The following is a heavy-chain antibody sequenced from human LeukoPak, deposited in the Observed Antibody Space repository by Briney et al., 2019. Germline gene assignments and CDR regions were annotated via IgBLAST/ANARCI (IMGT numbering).Heavy chain of an antibody. Sequence: PGGSLRLSCAASGFTFSSYGMSWVRQAPGKGLEWVSGISGSGGSTYYADSVKGRFTISRDNSKNTLYLQMNSLRAEDTAVYYCAKEIHDSSGYYSYFEYWGQGTLVTVSS. CDR3: AKEIHDSSGYYSYFEY. V-gene: IGHV3-23*01. J-gene: IGHJ4*02. CDR2: ISGSGGST. D-gene: IGHD3-22*01. CDR1: GFTFSSYG.